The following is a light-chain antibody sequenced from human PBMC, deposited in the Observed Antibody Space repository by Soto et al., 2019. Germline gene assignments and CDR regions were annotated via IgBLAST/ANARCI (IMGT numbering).Light chain of an antibody. CDR1: QTVRSGY. CDR3: QQYGDMWT. V-gene: IGKV3-20*01. Sequence: EIVLTQSPGTVSLSPGERATLSCRASQTVRSGYLAWYQQKPGQAPRLLIQGASRRATGIPDRFSGSGSGTDFTLTINRLGPEDFAVYYCQQYGDMWTFGQGTKVEIK. CDR2: GAS. J-gene: IGKJ1*01.